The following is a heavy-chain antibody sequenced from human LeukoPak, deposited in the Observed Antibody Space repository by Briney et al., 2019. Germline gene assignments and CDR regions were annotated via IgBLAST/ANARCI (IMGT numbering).Heavy chain of an antibody. J-gene: IGHJ3*02. V-gene: IGHV4-39*02. Sequence: SETLSLTCTVSGGSISSSSYYWGWIRQPPGKGLEWIGSIYYSGSTYYNPSLKSRVTISVDTSKNQFSLKLSSVTAADTAVYYCARDLQIVVVTERGLGAFDIWGQGTMVTVSS. CDR3: ARDLQIVVVTERGLGAFDI. CDR2: IYYSGST. D-gene: IGHD3-22*01. CDR1: GGSISSSSYY.